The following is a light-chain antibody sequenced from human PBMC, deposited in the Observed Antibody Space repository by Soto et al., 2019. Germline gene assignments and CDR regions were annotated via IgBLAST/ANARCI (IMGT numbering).Light chain of an antibody. CDR2: GAS. V-gene: IGKV3-15*01. J-gene: IGKJ2*01. CDR3: QQYNNWPPYT. Sequence: MTQSPSSLSASTGDRVTITCRASQGISSNLAWYQQRPGQAPRLLIYGASTRATGIPARFSGSGSGTEFTLTISSLQSEDFAVYYCQQYNNWPPYTFGQGTKVDIK. CDR1: QGISSN.